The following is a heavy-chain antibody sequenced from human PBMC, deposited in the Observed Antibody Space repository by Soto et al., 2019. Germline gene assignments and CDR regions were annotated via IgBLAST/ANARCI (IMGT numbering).Heavy chain of an antibody. CDR1: GFTFSSCG. CDR2: ISGSGAET. CDR3: AKCPGYDSSSPDWYLDL. V-gene: IGHV3-23*01. D-gene: IGHD6-6*01. Sequence: VQLLESGGGLVQSGGSLRLSCVASGFTFSSCGMNWVRQTPGKGLEWVSGISGSGAETYYADSVKGRFAISRDNSKNTLYLQTWSLRVEDTAVYYCAKCPGYDSSSPDWYLDLWGRGTLVTVSS. J-gene: IGHJ2*01.